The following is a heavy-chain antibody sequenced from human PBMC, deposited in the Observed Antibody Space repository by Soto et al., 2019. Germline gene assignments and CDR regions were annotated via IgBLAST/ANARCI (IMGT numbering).Heavy chain of an antibody. D-gene: IGHD1-26*01. Sequence: ASVKVSCKASGYTFTSYYMHWVRQAPGQGLEWMGIINPSGGSTSYARKFQGRVTMTRDTSTSTVYMELSSLRSEDTAVYYCARGAVFVSGSYYGVDYGMDVWGQGTTVTVS. CDR3: ARGAVFVSGSYYGVDYGMDV. J-gene: IGHJ6*02. V-gene: IGHV1-46*01. CDR2: INPSGGST. CDR1: GYTFTSYY.